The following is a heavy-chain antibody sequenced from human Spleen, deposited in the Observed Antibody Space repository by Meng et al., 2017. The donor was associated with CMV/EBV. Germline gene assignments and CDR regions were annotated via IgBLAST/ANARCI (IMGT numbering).Heavy chain of an antibody. CDR3: ATIAYCGGDCYQVHPLYDH. D-gene: IGHD2-21*01. Sequence: ASVKVSCKVSGYTFNNYAVNWVRQAPGQGPEWMGWISTYNGDTRYAQRFQDRVTMTTDTSTGTAYMELRNMRSDDTAVYYCATIAYCGGDCYQVHPLYDHWGQGTLVTVSS. CDR1: GYTFNNYA. J-gene: IGHJ5*02. V-gene: IGHV1-18*01. CDR2: ISTYNGDT.